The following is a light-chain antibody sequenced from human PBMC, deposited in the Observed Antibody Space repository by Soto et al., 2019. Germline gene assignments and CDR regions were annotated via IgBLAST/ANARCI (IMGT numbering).Light chain of an antibody. J-gene: IGKJ4*01. V-gene: IGKV1-5*01. CDR2: DAS. Sequence: DIQMTQSPSTLSASVGDRVTITCRASQSISSWLAWYQQKPGKAPKLLIYDASSLESGVPSRFSGSGSATEVTLTISSLQPDDFATDYCQQYNSYSGSTFGGGTKVEIK. CDR3: QQYNSYSGST. CDR1: QSISSW.